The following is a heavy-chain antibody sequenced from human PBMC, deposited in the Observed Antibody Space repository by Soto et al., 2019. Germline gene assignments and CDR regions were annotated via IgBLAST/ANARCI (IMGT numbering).Heavy chain of an antibody. V-gene: IGHV1-3*04. D-gene: IGHD6-13*01. CDR2: INTGNGNT. Sequence: ASVKVSCKASGYTSTNYAMYWVRQAPGQRLEWMAWINTGNGNTKYSQRFQGRVTITRDTSASTAYMELSSLSSEDTAVYYCARASTNSWTYLDYWGQGTLVTVSS. J-gene: IGHJ4*02. CDR3: ARASTNSWTYLDY. CDR1: GYTSTNYA.